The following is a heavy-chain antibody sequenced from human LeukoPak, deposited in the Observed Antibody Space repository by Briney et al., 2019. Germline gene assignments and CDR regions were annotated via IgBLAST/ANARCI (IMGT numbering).Heavy chain of an antibody. CDR1: GGSISSSSYF. D-gene: IGHD3/OR15-3a*01. CDR3: ARQTGSGLFILP. J-gene: IGHJ4*02. V-gene: IGHV4-39*01. Sequence: PSETLSLTWAVSGGSISSSSYFWGWIRQPPGKGLEWIGTLYYSGSTYYNPSLKSRVTISVDTSKNQFSLRLTSVTAADTAVYYCARQTGSGLFILPGGQGTLVTVSS. CDR2: LYYSGST.